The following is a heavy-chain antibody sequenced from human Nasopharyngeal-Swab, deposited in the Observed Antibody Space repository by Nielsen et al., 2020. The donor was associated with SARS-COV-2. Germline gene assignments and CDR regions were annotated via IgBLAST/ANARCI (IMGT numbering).Heavy chain of an antibody. CDR1: GFTFSGSA. CDR3: SSPTVAF. V-gene: IGHV3-73*01. CDR2: IRSYANEYAT. Sequence: GGSLRLSCVASGFTFSGSAMHWVRQASGKGLEWLGRIRSYANEYATAYAASVEGRFTVSRDDSKKTAYLQMNSLKSEDTAVYYCSSPTVAFWGQGTLVTVSS. D-gene: IGHD4-23*01. J-gene: IGHJ4*02.